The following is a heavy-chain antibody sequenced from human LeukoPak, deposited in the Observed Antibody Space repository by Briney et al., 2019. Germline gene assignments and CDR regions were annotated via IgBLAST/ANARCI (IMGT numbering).Heavy chain of an antibody. V-gene: IGHV1-3*01. Sequence: ASVKVSCKASGYTFTSYAMHWVRQAPGQRLEWMGWINAGNGNTKYSQKFQGRVIITRDTSASTAYMELSSLRSEDTAVYYCARVHSGYDSSYRYWGQGTLVTVSS. CDR3: ARVHSGYDSSYRY. CDR2: INAGNGNT. CDR1: GYTFTSYA. J-gene: IGHJ4*02. D-gene: IGHD5-12*01.